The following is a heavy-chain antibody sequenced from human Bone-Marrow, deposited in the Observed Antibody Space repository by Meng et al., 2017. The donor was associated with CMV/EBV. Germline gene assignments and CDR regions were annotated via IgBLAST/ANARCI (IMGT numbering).Heavy chain of an antibody. CDR3: ARELRIGSWFDP. D-gene: IGHD2-15*01. Sequence: ASVKVSCKASGYTFTGYYMHWVRQDPGQGLEWMGWISLNSGGTKYGQKFQGRVTMTRDTSISTAYMELSRLRSDDTAVYYCARELRIGSWFDPWGQGTLVTVSS. V-gene: IGHV1-2*02. J-gene: IGHJ5*02. CDR1: GYTFTGYY. CDR2: ISLNSGGT.